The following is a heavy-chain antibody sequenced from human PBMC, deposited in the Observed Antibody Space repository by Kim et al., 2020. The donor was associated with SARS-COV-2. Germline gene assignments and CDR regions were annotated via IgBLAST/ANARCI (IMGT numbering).Heavy chain of an antibody. J-gene: IGHJ6*03. CDR3: ARDTGSFIYYYYYYMCV. D-gene: IGHD3-10*01. V-gene: IGHV4-59*01. Sequence: SETLSLTCTVSGGSISSYYWSWIRQAPGKGLEWIGYIYYSGSTNYNPSLKSRVTISVDTSKNQFSLKLSSVTAADTAVYYCARDTGSFIYYYYYYMCVWGQGTTVTDSS. CDR2: IYYSGST. CDR1: GGSISSYY.